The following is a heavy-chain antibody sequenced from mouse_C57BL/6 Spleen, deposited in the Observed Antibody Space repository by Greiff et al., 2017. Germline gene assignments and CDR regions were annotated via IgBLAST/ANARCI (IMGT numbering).Heavy chain of an antibody. J-gene: IGHJ1*03. CDR3: VSQNWDWYFDV. V-gene: IGHV10-1*01. D-gene: IGHD4-1*01. CDR1: GFSFNTYA. CDR2: IRSKSNNYAT. Sequence: EVQVVESGGGLVQPKGSLKLSCAASGFSFNTYAMNWVRQAPGKGLEWVARIRSKSNNYATYYADSVKDRFTISRDDSESMLYLQMNNLKTEDTAMYYCVSQNWDWYFDVWGTGTTVTVSS.